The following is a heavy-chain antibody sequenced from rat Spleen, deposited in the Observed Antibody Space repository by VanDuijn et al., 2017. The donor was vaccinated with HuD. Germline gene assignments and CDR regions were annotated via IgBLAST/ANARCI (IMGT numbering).Heavy chain of an antibody. CDR3: ARETYIGITNWFAY. CDR2: MWRDGDT. Sequence: QVQLKESGPGLVQPSETLSLTCTVSGFSLRNYHVHWVRQPPGKGLEWMGVMWRDGDTSHNPALKSRLSISRDTSKSQVFLKMNSLQPEDTATYYCARETYIGITNWFAYWGQGALVTVSS. D-gene: IGHD1-5*01. V-gene: IGHV2-32*01. J-gene: IGHJ3*01. CDR1: GFSLRNYH.